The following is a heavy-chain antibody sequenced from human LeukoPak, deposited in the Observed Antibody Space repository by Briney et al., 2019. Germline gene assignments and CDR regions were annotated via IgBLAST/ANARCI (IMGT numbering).Heavy chain of an antibody. Sequence: ASVRVSCKTSGYTFRNYGITWVRQAPGQGLEWMGWISTFNGHTKYTQSLRDRVTLTTDSSTSTIYMELRSLRSDDTAVYYCVTEVRRPYFDSWGQGTLVTVSS. V-gene: IGHV1-18*01. J-gene: IGHJ4*02. CDR1: GYTFRNYG. D-gene: IGHD4-17*01. CDR2: ISTFNGHT. CDR3: VTEVRRPYFDS.